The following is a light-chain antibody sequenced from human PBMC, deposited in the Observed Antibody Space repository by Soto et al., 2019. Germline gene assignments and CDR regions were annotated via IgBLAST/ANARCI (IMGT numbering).Light chain of an antibody. Sequence: DIVLTQSPGTLSLSPGERATLSCRASQTVSSIYLAGYQQKPGQAPRLLIYGASGRATGIPDRFSGSGSGTDFTLTISRLEPEDFAVYYCQQYGSALWTFGQGTKVEIK. CDR1: QTVSSIY. V-gene: IGKV3-20*01. CDR3: QQYGSALWT. J-gene: IGKJ1*01. CDR2: GAS.